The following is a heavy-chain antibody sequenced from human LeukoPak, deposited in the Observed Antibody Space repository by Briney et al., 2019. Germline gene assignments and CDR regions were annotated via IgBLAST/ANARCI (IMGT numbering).Heavy chain of an antibody. V-gene: IGHV4-31*03. CDR1: GGSISSGGYY. CDR3: ARHRGVVTPVSPSYYYYGMDV. Sequence: SQTLSLTCTVSGGSISSGGYYWSWIRQHPGKGLEWIGYIYYSGSTYYNPSLKSRVTISVDTSKNQFSLKLSSVTAADTAVYYCARHRGVVTPVSPSYYYYGMDVWGQGTTVTVSS. D-gene: IGHD4-23*01. J-gene: IGHJ6*02. CDR2: IYYSGST.